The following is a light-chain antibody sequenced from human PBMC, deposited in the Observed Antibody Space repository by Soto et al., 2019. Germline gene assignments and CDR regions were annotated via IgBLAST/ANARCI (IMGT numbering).Light chain of an antibody. CDR2: DVS. Sequence: QLVLTQPASVSGSPGQSIIISCTGTSSDVGGYNFVSWYQQHPGKAPKLMISDVSNRPSGVSNRFSGSKSGNTASLTISGLQPEDEADYYCSSYSSSSTLWVFGGGTKLTVL. CDR3: SSYSSSSTLWV. J-gene: IGLJ3*02. CDR1: SSDVGGYNF. V-gene: IGLV2-14*01.